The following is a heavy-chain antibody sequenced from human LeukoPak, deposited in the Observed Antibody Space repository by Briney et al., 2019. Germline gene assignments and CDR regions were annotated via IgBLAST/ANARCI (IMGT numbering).Heavy chain of an antibody. D-gene: IGHD4-17*01. V-gene: IGHV3-21*01. CDR2: ISSSSSYI. J-gene: IGHJ4*02. Sequence: PGGSLRLSCAASGFTFSSYSMNWVRQAPGKGLEWVSSISSSSSYIYYADSVKGRFTISRDNAKNSLYLQMNSLRAEDTAVYYCARGIPYRYDYGDYLGVFDYWGQGTLVTVSS. CDR1: GFTFSSYS. CDR3: ARGIPYRYDYGDYLGVFDY.